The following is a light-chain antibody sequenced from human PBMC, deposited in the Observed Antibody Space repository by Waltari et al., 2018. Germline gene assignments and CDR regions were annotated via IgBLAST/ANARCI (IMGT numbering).Light chain of an antibody. V-gene: IGLV1-40*01. CDR1: RSNIGGFA. Sequence: QSVITQPPSVSGVPGQRVTISCTGSRSNIGGFAVHWYQQFPGMAPKLLIYSNDRRPSVVPDRFSGSKSGTSASLAITGLQTGDEADYYCQSYDSSLSAVVFGGGTKLTVL. CDR2: SND. CDR3: QSYDSSLSAVV. J-gene: IGLJ2*01.